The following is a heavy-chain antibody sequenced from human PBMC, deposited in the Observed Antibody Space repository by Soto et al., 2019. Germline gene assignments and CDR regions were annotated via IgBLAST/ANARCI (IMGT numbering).Heavy chain of an antibody. D-gene: IGHD6-6*01. CDR1: GYSFTSYW. V-gene: IGHV5-51*01. CDR3: ASHTSIRPRNYYYYYGMDV. J-gene: IGHJ6*02. Sequence: PGESLKISCKGSGYSFTSYWIGWVRQMPGKGLEWMGIIYPGDSDTRYSPSFQGQVTISADKSISTAYLQWSSLKASDTAMYYCASHTSIRPRNYYYYYGMDVWGQGTTVTVSS. CDR2: IYPGDSDT.